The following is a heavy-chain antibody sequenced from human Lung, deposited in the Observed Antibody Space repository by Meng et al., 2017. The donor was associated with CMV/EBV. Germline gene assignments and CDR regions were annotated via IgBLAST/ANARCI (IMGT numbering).Heavy chain of an antibody. CDR3: ARARGYGPRYYGMDV. D-gene: IGHD5-18*01. CDR1: KFTFNDYW. Sequence: ASXKISXAASKFTFNDYWMSWVRQAPGKGLEWVANIKEDGSEKYYVDSVKGRFTISRDNAKNSLYLQMYSLRAEDTAVYYCARARGYGPRYYGMDVWGQGTTVXVSS. J-gene: IGHJ6*02. CDR2: IKEDGSEK. V-gene: IGHV3-7*01.